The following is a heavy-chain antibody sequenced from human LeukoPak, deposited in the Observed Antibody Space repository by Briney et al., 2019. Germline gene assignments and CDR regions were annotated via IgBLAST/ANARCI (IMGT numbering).Heavy chain of an antibody. CDR2: IYSGGST. V-gene: IGHV3-66*04. CDR3: ARLSANSSAYFFDY. CDR1: GFTVSSNY. J-gene: IGHJ4*02. Sequence: GGSLRLSCAASGFTVSSNYMSWVRQAPGKGLEWVSSIYSGGSTYYTESVKGRFTISRDNSKNTLYLQMNSLRGEDMAVYYCARLSANSSAYFFDYWGQGTLVTVSS. D-gene: IGHD3-22*01.